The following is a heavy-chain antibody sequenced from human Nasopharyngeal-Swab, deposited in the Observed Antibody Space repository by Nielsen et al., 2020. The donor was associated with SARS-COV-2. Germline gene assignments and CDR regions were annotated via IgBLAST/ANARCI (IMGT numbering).Heavy chain of an antibody. CDR3: ARDLGGYYGD. J-gene: IGHJ4*02. CDR1: GFTFSSHA. Sequence: GGSLRLSCAASGFTFSSHAMHWVRQAPGKGLEWVAVISYDGSNKYYADSVKGRFTISRDNSKNTLYLQMNSLRAEDTAVYYCARDLGGYYGDWGQGTLVTVSS. D-gene: IGHD3-22*01. CDR2: ISYDGSNK. V-gene: IGHV3-30-3*01.